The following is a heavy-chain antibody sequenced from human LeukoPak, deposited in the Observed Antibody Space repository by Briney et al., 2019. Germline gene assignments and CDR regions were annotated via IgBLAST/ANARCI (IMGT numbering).Heavy chain of an antibody. CDR1: GGSISSTSYY. CDR3: ARSGYSSGWSHYFDY. CDR2: IYYSGRT. D-gene: IGHD6-19*01. J-gene: IGHJ4*02. V-gene: IGHV4-39*01. Sequence: PSETLSPTCTVSGGSISSTSYYWDWIRQPPGKGLEWIGSIYYSGRTYYNPSLKSRVTISVDTSKNQFSLKLSSVTAADTAVYYCARSGYSSGWSHYFDYWGQGTLVTVSS.